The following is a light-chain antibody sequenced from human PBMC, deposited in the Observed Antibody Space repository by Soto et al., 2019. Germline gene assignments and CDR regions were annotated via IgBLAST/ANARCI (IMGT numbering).Light chain of an antibody. CDR2: KTS. CDR3: QHYKDYSWT. CDR1: QSITSW. Sequence: DIRMTQSHSTLSASVGDRVTIACRASQSITSWLAWYQQKPGKAPKLLIYKTSSLETGVPSRFSGSGSGTEFTLTISSLQPDDFATYYCQHYKDYSWTFGQGTKVEVK. J-gene: IGKJ1*01. V-gene: IGKV1-5*03.